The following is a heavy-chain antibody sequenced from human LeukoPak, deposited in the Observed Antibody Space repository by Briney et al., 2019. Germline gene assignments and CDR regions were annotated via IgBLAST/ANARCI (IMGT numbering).Heavy chain of an antibody. V-gene: IGHV3-30*18. Sequence: PGRSLRLSCAASGFTFSSYGMHWVRQAPGKGLEWVPVISYDGSNKYYADSVKGRFTISRDNSKNTLYLQMNSLRAEDTAVFYCAKDHAYYYYDSSGYYDYWGQGTLVTVSS. J-gene: IGHJ4*02. CDR1: GFTFSSYG. CDR3: AKDHAYYYYDSSGYYDY. D-gene: IGHD3-22*01. CDR2: ISYDGSNK.